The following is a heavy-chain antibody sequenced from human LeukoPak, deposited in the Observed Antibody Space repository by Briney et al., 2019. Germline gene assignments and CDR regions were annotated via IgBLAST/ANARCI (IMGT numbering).Heavy chain of an antibody. J-gene: IGHJ4*02. CDR1: GLTFSSHA. CDR2: IGGSGGST. D-gene: IGHD1-20*01. CDR3: AKAFQIPTPLITRAGLYYFDY. Sequence: PGGSLRLSCAASGLTFSSHAMSWVRQAPGKGLEWVSAIGGSGGSTYYADSVKGRFTISRDNSKNTLYLQMNSLRAKDTAVYYCAKAFQIPTPLITRAGLYYFDYWGQGTLVTVSS. V-gene: IGHV3-23*01.